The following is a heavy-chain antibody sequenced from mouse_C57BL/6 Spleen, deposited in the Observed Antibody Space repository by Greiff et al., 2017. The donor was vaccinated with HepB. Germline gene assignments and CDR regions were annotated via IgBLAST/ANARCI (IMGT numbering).Heavy chain of an antibody. CDR1: GYTFTSYW. D-gene: IGHD1-1*01. Sequence: VQLQQPGAELVKPGASVKMSCKASGYTFTSYWITWVKQRPGQGLEWIGDIYPGSGSTNYNEKFKSKATLTVDTSSSTAYMQLSSLTSEDSAVYYCALRSPTSWYFDVWGTGTTVTVSS. V-gene: IGHV1-55*01. CDR3: ALRSPTSWYFDV. CDR2: IYPGSGST. J-gene: IGHJ1*03.